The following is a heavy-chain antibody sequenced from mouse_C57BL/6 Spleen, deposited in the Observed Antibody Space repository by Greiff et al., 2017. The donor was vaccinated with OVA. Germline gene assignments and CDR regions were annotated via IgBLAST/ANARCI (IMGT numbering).Heavy chain of an antibody. Sequence: EVNVVESEGGLVQPGSSMTLSCTASGFTFSDYYMAWVRQVPEKGLEWVAIINYDGSSTYYLDSLKSRFIISRDNAKNILYLQMSSLKSEDTATYYCARANYYGSSYLDYWGQGTTLTVSS. D-gene: IGHD1-1*01. J-gene: IGHJ2*01. CDR3: ARANYYGSSYLDY. CDR2: INYDGSST. CDR1: GFTFSDYY. V-gene: IGHV5-16*01.